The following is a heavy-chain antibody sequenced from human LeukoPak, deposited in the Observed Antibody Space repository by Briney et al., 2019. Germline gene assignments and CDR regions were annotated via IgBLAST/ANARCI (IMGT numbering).Heavy chain of an antibody. CDR2: ISSSSSTI. Sequence: GGSLRLSCAASGFTFSSYSMNWVRQAPGKGLEWGSYISSSSSTIYYADSVKGRFAISRDNAKNSLYLQMNSLRAEDTAVYYCARDRYGGSGSYYSYYYGMDVWGQGTTVTVSS. CDR1: GFTFSSYS. D-gene: IGHD3-10*01. V-gene: IGHV3-48*01. CDR3: ARDRYGGSGSYYSYYYGMDV. J-gene: IGHJ6*02.